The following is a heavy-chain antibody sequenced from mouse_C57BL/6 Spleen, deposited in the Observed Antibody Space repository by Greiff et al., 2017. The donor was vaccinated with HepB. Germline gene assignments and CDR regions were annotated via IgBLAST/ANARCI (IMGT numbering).Heavy chain of an antibody. CDR2: INYDGSST. V-gene: IGHV5-16*01. D-gene: IGHD2-4*01. J-gene: IGHJ2*01. CDR3: ARVYDYGDYFDY. Sequence: EVHLVESEGGLVQPGSSMKLSCTASGFTFSDYYMAWVRQVPEKGLEWVANINYDGSSTYYLDSLKSRFIISRDNAKNILYLQMSSLKSEDTATYYCARVYDYGDYFDYWGQGTTLTVSS. CDR1: GFTFSDYY.